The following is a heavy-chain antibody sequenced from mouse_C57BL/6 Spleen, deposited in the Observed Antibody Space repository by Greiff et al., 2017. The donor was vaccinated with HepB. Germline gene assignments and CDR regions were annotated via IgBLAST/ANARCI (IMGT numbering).Heavy chain of an antibody. V-gene: IGHV1-69*01. CDR2: IDPSDSYT. CDR3: ARVGSSSAWFAY. D-gene: IGHD1-1*01. J-gene: IGHJ3*01. Sequence: QVQLQQPGAELVMPGASVKLSCKASGYTFTSYWMHWVKQRPGQGLEWIGEIDPSDSYTNYNQKFKGKSTLTVDKSSSTAYMQLSSLTSEDSAVYYCARVGSSSAWFAYWGQGTLVTVSA. CDR1: GYTFTSYW.